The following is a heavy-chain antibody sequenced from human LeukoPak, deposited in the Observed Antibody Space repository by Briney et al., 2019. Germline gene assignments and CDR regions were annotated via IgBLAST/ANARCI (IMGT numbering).Heavy chain of an antibody. CDR2: IYYSGST. J-gene: IGHJ6*02. Sequence: SETLSLTCTVSGGSISSYYWSWIRQPPGKGLEWIGYIYYSGSTTYNPSLKSRVTISVDTSKNQFSLKLSSVTTADTAVYYCARDFAVTTAYYYGMDVWGQGTTVTVSS. D-gene: IGHD4-17*01. CDR1: GGSISSYY. V-gene: IGHV4-59*01. CDR3: ARDFAVTTAYYYGMDV.